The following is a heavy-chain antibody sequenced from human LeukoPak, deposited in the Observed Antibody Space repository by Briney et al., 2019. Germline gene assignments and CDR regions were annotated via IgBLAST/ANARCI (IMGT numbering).Heavy chain of an antibody. CDR2: INHSGST. CDR3: AKLTASPYYFDY. J-gene: IGHJ4*02. Sequence: SETLSLTCAVYGGSFSGYYWSWIRQPPGKGLEWIGEINHSGSTNYNPSLKSRVTISVDTSKNQFSLKLSSVTAADTAVYYCAKLTASPYYFDYWGQGTLVTVSS. V-gene: IGHV4-34*01. D-gene: IGHD1-14*01. CDR1: GGSFSGYY.